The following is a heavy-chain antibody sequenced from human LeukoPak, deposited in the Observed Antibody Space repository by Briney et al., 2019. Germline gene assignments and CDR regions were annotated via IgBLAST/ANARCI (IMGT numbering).Heavy chain of an antibody. Sequence: PGGSLRLSCAASGFTFSSNAMSWVRQAPGKGLEWVSGISNSGGNTFYANSVKGRFTISRDNSKSTLYLQMNSLRAEDTAVYYCARRKEIDYWGQGTLVTVSS. V-gene: IGHV3-23*01. CDR1: GFTFSSNA. CDR2: ISNSGGNT. CDR3: ARRKEIDY. J-gene: IGHJ4*02.